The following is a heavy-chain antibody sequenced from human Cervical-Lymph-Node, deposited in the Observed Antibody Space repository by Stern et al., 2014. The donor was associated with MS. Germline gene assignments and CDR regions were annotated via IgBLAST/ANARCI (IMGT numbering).Heavy chain of an antibody. Sequence: VQLVESGGAVVQPGRSLRLSCAASGFPFSSYGMPWVRQAPGKGLEWVTVISYDGNHKYYAASVKGRFTISRDNSKNTLHLQMNSVTPDDTAIYYCARDYEDTSMLFDHWGQGTLVTVSS. CDR3: ARDYEDTSMLFDH. CDR1: GFPFSSYG. D-gene: IGHD2-8*01. CDR2: ISYDGNHK. V-gene: IGHV3-30*03. J-gene: IGHJ4*02.